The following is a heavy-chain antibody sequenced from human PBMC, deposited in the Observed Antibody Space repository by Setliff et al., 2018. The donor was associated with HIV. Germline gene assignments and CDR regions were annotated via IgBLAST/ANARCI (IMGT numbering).Heavy chain of an antibody. CDR1: GYTFSSYG. J-gene: IGHJ3*02. CDR3: AGGYYNFWSGYYDSRFPNPIDAFDI. V-gene: IGHV1-18*01. Sequence: ASVKVSCKASGYTFSSYGISWVRQAPGQGVEWMGWISAYNGNTNYAQKLQGRVTMTTDTFTSTAYMELRSLRSDDTAVYYCAGGYYNFWSGYYDSRFPNPIDAFDIWGQGTMVTVSS. CDR2: ISAYNGNT. D-gene: IGHD3-3*01.